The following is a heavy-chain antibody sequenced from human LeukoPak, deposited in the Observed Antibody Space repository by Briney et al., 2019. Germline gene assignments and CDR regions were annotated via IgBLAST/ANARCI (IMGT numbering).Heavy chain of an antibody. Sequence: SQTLSLTRTVSGGSISSGDYYWSWIRQPPGKGLEWIGYIYYSGSTYYNPSLKSRVTISVDTSKNQFSLKLSSVTAADTAVYYCARGEAVNLLHYWGQGTLVTVSS. J-gene: IGHJ4*02. CDR1: GGSISSGDYY. CDR2: IYYSGST. D-gene: IGHD6-19*01. CDR3: ARGEAVNLLHY. V-gene: IGHV4-30-4*08.